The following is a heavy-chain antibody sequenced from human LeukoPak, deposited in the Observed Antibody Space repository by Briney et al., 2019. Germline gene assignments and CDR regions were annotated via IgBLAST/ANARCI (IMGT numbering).Heavy chain of an antibody. V-gene: IGHV1-18*01. D-gene: IGHD2-2*01. J-gene: IGHJ4*02. CDR1: GGTFSSYA. CDR3: ARACSSTSCYLPFDY. Sequence: GASVKVSCKASGGTFSSYAISWVRQAPGQGLEWMGWISAYNGNTNYAQKLQGRVTMTTDTSTSTAYMELRSLRSDDTAVYYCARACSSTSCYLPFDYWGQGTLVTVSS. CDR2: ISAYNGNT.